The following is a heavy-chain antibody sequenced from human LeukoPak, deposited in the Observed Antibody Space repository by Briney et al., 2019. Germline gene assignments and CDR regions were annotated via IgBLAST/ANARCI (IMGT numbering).Heavy chain of an antibody. CDR3: ASHDWSGYFDY. CDR1: GGSISSYY. J-gene: IGHJ4*02. V-gene: IGHV4-4*07. CDR2: IYTSGST. Sequence: PSETLSLTCTVSGGSISSYYWSWIRQPAGKGLEWIGRIYTSGSTNYNPSLTRRVTMSVDTSKNQFSLKLSSVTAADTAVYYCASHDWSGYFDYWGQGTLVTVSS. D-gene: IGHD3-3*01.